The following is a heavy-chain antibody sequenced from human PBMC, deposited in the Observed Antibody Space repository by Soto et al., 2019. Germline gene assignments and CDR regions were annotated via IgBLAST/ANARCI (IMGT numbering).Heavy chain of an antibody. Sequence: QVQLVQSGAEVKKPGSSVKVSCKASGGTFSSYAISWVRQAPGQGLEWMGGIIPIFGTANYAQKFQGRVTIXXDXSMXTAYMELSSLRSEDTAVYYCASGPMVRGDYYGMDVWGQGTTVTVSS. D-gene: IGHD3-10*01. CDR1: GGTFSSYA. CDR2: IIPIFGTA. J-gene: IGHJ6*02. V-gene: IGHV1-69*12. CDR3: ASGPMVRGDYYGMDV.